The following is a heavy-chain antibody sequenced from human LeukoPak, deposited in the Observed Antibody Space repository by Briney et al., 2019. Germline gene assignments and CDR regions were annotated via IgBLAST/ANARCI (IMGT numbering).Heavy chain of an antibody. J-gene: IGHJ5*02. CDR1: GYSFTSYW. Sequence: GESLKISCKGSGYSFTSYWIGWVRQMPGKGLEWMGIIYPGDSDTRYSPSFQGQVTISADKSISTAYLQWSSLKASDTAMYYCARGGIVVVPAASSPLGWFDPWGQGTLVTVSS. CDR2: IYPGDSDT. D-gene: IGHD2-2*01. CDR3: ARGGIVVVPAASSPLGWFDP. V-gene: IGHV5-51*01.